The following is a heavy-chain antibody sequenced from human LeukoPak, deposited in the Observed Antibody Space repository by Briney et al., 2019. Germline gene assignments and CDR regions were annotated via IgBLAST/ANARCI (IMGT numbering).Heavy chain of an antibody. J-gene: IGHJ4*02. D-gene: IGHD6-19*01. Sequence: PGGALRLSFGASGLPFTSNYMSWVRQAPGKGLGGGSVIHSGGSTNYADSVKGPFTLTRDNSKNTLYLQMNSLRAEDTAVYYCAREPGIAVAGHGDYWGQGTLVTVSS. CDR1: GLPFTSNY. V-gene: IGHV3-53*01. CDR3: AREPGIAVAGHGDY. CDR2: IHSGGST.